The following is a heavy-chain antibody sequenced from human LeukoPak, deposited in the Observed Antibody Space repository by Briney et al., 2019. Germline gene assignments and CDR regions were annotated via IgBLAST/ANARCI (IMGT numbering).Heavy chain of an antibody. J-gene: IGHJ4*02. CDR3: ATKHTVLSDY. D-gene: IGHD4-17*01. CDR2: ISGGGSTT. CDR1: GFTFSNYA. V-gene: IGHV3-23*01. Sequence: GGSLRLSCAASGFTFSNYAMSWVRQAPGKGLEWVSAISGGGSTTYYSDSVKGRFTISRDNSKNTLYLQMNSLRAEDTAVYYCATKHTVLSDYWGQGTLVTVSS.